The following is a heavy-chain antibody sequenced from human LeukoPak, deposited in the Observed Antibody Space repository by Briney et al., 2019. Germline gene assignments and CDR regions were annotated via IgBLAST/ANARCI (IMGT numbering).Heavy chain of an antibody. CDR2: IIPIFGTA. D-gene: IGHD6-19*01. CDR1: GGTFSSYA. CDR3: ARDGGSGWYVGY. Sequence: GASVKVSCKASGGTFSSYAISWVRQAPGQGLEWMGGIIPIFGTANYAQKFQGRVTITADESTSTAYMELSSLRSEDTAVYYCARDGGSGWYVGYWGQGTLVTVSS. V-gene: IGHV1-69*01. J-gene: IGHJ4*02.